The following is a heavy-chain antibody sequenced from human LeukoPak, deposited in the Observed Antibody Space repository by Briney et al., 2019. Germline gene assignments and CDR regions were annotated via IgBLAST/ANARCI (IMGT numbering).Heavy chain of an antibody. D-gene: IGHD3-10*01. CDR3: ARDRPGYYGSGSYFDWYFDL. CDR2: INPNSGGT. J-gene: IGHJ2*01. Sequence: GASVKVSCKASGYTFTGYYMRWVRQAPGQGLEWMGWINPNSGGTNYAQKFQGRVTMTRDTSISTAYMELSRLRSDDTAVYYCARDRPGYYGSGSYFDWYFDLWGRGTLVTVSS. V-gene: IGHV1-2*02. CDR1: GYTFTGYY.